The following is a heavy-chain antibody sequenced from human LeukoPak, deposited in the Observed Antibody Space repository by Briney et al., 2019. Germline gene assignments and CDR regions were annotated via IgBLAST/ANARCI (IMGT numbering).Heavy chain of an antibody. V-gene: IGHV3-15*01. Sequence: GGSLRLPCTPSGSTFSNAWMSWVRQAPGKGLEWVGRIKSKSDGGTTGYAAPVRGRFTISRDDSKTMLYLQMSSLKAEDTAVYYCATYSLSWYWGQGTLVTVSA. CDR2: IKSKSDGGTT. D-gene: IGHD2-21*01. CDR3: ATYSLSWY. J-gene: IGHJ4*02. CDR1: GSTFSNAW.